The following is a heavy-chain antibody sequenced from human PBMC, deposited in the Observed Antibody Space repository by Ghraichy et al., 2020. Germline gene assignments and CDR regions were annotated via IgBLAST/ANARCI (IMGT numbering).Heavy chain of an antibody. CDR2: INHSGST. D-gene: IGHD4-23*01. J-gene: IGHJ4*02. CDR1: GGSFSGYY. Sequence: SETLSLTCAVYGGSFSGYYWSWIRQPPGKGLEWIGEINHSGSTNYNPSLKSRVTISVDTSKNQFSLNLSSLTAADTAVYYCARSARGGGRIWDRGSDYWGQGTLVTVSS. V-gene: IGHV4-34*01. CDR3: ARSARGGGRIWDRGSDY.